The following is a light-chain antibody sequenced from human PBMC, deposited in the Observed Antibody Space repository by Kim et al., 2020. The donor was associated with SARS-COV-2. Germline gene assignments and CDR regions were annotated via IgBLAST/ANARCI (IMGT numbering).Light chain of an antibody. V-gene: IGLV3-21*04. Sequence: APGQTARITCGGNNIRTYSVHWYQQKPGQAPVLVMYYGTDRPSGIPERFSGSNSGNTATLTISRVEAGDEANYYCQVWDATSDHPVFGGGTKLTVL. CDR1: NIRTYS. CDR3: QVWDATSDHPV. CDR2: YGT. J-gene: IGLJ2*01.